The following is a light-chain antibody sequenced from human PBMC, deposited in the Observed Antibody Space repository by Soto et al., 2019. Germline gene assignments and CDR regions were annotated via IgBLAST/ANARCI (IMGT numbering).Light chain of an antibody. J-gene: IGKJ2*01. CDR1: QSVKNTY. CDR3: QQYGSPPYS. Sequence: EIVLTQCPATLSLSPGGIATLSCRASQSVKNTYLAWYQEKPDRAPNLLLSGASGRATGTPDRFSGSGSGTDFTLTISRLEPEDFAVYYCQQYGSPPYSFGQGTKL. CDR2: GAS. V-gene: IGKV3-20*01.